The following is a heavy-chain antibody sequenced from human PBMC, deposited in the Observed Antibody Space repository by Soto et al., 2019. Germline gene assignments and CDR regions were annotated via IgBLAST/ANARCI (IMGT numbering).Heavy chain of an antibody. J-gene: IGHJ3*02. Sequence: EVQLVESGGDLVKPGGSLRLSCAASGFTFSSYSMNWVRQAPGKGLEWVSFISSSSSYIYYADSVKGRFAISRDIAKNSLYLQMNSLRAEDTAVYYCARGFAPNYDFWSGHAFDIWGQGIMVTVSS. CDR1: GFTFSSYS. CDR3: ARGFAPNYDFWSGHAFDI. CDR2: ISSSSSYI. V-gene: IGHV3-21*01. D-gene: IGHD3-3*01.